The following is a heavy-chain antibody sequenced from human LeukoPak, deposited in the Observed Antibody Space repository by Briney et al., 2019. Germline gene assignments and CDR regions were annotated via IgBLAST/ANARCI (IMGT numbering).Heavy chain of an antibody. J-gene: IGHJ4*02. CDR2: TYYMSKWYT. V-gene: IGHV6-1*01. CDR1: GDSVSSNSAA. CDR3: ARDKGTSYLSSFDY. Sequence: SQTLSLTCAISGDSVSSNSAAWNWIRQSPSRGLEWLGRTYYMSKWYTDYAPSLKSRITIIPDTSKSQFSLQLNSVTPEDTAVYYCARDKGTSYLSSFDYWGQGTLVTVSS. D-gene: IGHD6-6*01.